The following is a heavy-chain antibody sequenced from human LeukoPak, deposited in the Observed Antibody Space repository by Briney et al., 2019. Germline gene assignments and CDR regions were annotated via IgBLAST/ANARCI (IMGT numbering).Heavy chain of an antibody. CDR1: GFTFSSYS. D-gene: IGHD5-12*01. CDR3: ARYSGYDDEGEYFDY. CDR2: ISTSSIYI. J-gene: IGHJ4*02. Sequence: GGSLRLSCAASGFTFSSYSMNWVRQTPGKGLEWVSSISTSSIYIYYADSLKGRFTISRDNAKNSLYLQMNSLRAEDTAVYYCARYSGYDDEGEYFDYWGQGTLVTVSS. V-gene: IGHV3-21*01.